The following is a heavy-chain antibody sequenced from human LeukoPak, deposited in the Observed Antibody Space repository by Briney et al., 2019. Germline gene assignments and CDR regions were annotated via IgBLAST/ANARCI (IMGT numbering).Heavy chain of an antibody. D-gene: IGHD5-24*01. Sequence: SETLSLTCSVSGDSFTSRGYFWSWIRQPAGKGLEWIGRIYTSGSADYNPSLKSRVTISRDRSQNQFSLHLNSVTAADTAVYYCARERWLQFRDAFDIWGQGTMVTVSS. J-gene: IGHJ3*02. CDR2: IYTSGSA. V-gene: IGHV4-61*02. CDR1: GDSFTSRGYF. CDR3: ARERWLQFRDAFDI.